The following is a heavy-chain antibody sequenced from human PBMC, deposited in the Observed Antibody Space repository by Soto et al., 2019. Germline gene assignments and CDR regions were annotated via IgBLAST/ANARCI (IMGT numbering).Heavy chain of an antibody. CDR1: GYTFTSYG. Sequence: QVQLVQSGAEVKKPGASVKVSCKASGYTFTSYGISWVRQAPGQGLEWMGGIIPIFGTANYAQKFQGRVTITADKSTSTAYMELSSLRSEDTAVYYCASFMIGGDCYLDYWGQGTLVTVSS. D-gene: IGHD2-21*02. CDR2: IIPIFGTA. J-gene: IGHJ4*02. V-gene: IGHV1-69*06. CDR3: ASFMIGGDCYLDY.